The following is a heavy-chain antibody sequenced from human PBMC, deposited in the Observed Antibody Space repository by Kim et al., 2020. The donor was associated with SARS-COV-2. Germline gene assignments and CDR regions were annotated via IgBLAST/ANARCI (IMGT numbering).Heavy chain of an antibody. CDR1: GGSISSYY. CDR3: ARDDWGEGWLAFDI. J-gene: IGHJ3*02. V-gene: IGHV4-59*01. D-gene: IGHD2-21*01. Sequence: SETLSLTCTVSGGSISSYYWSWIRQPPGKGLEWIGYIYYSGSTNYNPSLKSRVTISVDTSKNQFSLKLSSVTAADTAVYYCARDDWGEGWLAFDIWGQGTMVTVSS. CDR2: IYYSGST.